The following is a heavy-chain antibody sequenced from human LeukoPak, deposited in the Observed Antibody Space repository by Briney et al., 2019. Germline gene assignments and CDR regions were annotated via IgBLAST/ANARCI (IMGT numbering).Heavy chain of an antibody. CDR2: IYYSGST. V-gene: IGHV4-30-4*01. D-gene: IGHD2-21*02. J-gene: IGHJ3*02. Sequence: ETSETLSLTCTVSGGSISSGDYYWSWIRQPPGKGLEWIGYIYYSGSTYYNPSLKSRVTISVDTSKNQFSLKLSSVTAADTAVYYCARDSAIVVVTAPGAFDIWGQGTMVTVSS. CDR1: GGSISSGDYY. CDR3: ARDSAIVVVTAPGAFDI.